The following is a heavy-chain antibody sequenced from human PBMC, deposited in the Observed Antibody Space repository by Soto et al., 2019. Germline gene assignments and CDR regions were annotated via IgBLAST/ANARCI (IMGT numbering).Heavy chain of an antibody. CDR1: GYTFDTYG. V-gene: IGHV1-18*01. D-gene: IGHD2-2*01. J-gene: IGHJ4*02. Sequence: QVWLVQSGAEVKKPGASVKVSCKTSGYTFDTYGISWVRHAPGQGLDGMGWISTYTGSTDYAQSVQNRGNITTDPYSSTTYLELRNLRSDDTATYYCARDMPVGSADAVGGYWGQGTQVTVSS. CDR3: ARDMPVGSADAVGGY. CDR2: ISTYTGST.